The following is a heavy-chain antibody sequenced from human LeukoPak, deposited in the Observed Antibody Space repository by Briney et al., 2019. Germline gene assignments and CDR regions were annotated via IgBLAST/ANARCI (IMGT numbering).Heavy chain of an antibody. CDR2: INHSGST. Sequence: SETLSLTCTVYGGSFSDYYWSWIRQPPGKGLEWIGEINHSGSTNYNPSFSSRITISIDMSKNQLSLKLTSVTAADTAVYYCTRNNWFDPWGQGTLVTVSS. CDR1: GGSFSDYY. J-gene: IGHJ5*02. V-gene: IGHV4-34*01. CDR3: TRNNWFDP.